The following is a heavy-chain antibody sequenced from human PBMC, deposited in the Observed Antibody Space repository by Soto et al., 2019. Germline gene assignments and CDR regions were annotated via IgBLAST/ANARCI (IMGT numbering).Heavy chain of an antibody. CDR3: ARGSSPVDFDY. J-gene: IGHJ4*02. CDR2: INAYNGKT. V-gene: IGHV1-18*01. CDR1: GYTFSNDG. D-gene: IGHD6-13*01. Sequence: QVQLVQSGAEVKKPGASVKVSCKTSGYTFSNDGINWVRQAPGQGLEWMGWINAYNGKTNFAQRLQGRVTLTTDTSTSTAYMELMSLRSDDTAVYYCARGSSPVDFDYWGQGTLVTVS.